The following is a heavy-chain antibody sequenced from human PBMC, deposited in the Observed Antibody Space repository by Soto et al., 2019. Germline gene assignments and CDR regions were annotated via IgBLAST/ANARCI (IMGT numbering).Heavy chain of an antibody. Sequence: XXSLSLSCAASGFTFSSYAMRWVPQAPGKGLEWVSAISGSGSSTYYADSVKGRFTISRDNSKNTLYLQMNSLPAEDTAVFYCAKSTPTVTTNFDYWGQGTLVTVSS. J-gene: IGHJ4*02. D-gene: IGHD4-17*01. V-gene: IGHV3-23*01. CDR2: ISGSGSST. CDR1: GFTFSSYA. CDR3: AKSTPTVTTNFDY.